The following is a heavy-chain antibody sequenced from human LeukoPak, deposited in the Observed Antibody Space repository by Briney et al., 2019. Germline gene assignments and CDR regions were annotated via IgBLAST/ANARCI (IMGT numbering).Heavy chain of an antibody. Sequence: SETLSLTCAVYGGSFSGYYWSWIRQPPGKGLEWIGEINHSGSTNYNPSLKSRVTISVDTSKNQFSLKLSSVTAADTAVYYCAKWFDPWGQGTLVTVSS. CDR3: AKWFDP. CDR2: INHSGST. CDR1: GGSFSGYY. J-gene: IGHJ5*02. V-gene: IGHV4-34*01.